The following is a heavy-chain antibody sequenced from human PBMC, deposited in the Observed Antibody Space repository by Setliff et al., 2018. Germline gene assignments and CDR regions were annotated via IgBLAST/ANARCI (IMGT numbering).Heavy chain of an antibody. Sequence: ASVKVSCKASGYTFSTYAIHWVRQAHGQRPDWMGWINAGNGITKYSQKFQDRLTITRDTSATTGYMELSSLRSEDTAVYYCARLQATFGVFKDGDWFDPWGQGTLVTVSS. CDR3: ARLQATFGVFKDGDWFDP. CDR1: GYTFSTYA. J-gene: IGHJ5*02. V-gene: IGHV1-3*01. D-gene: IGHD3-3*01. CDR2: INAGNGIT.